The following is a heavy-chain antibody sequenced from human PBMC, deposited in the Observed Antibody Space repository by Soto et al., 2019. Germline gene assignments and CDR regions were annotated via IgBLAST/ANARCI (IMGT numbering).Heavy chain of an antibody. CDR1: GGSFSGYY. CDR2: INHSGST. V-gene: IGHV4-34*01. D-gene: IGHD2-15*01. J-gene: IGHJ6*03. CDR3: ARGRGMVVVVAATRRHYYIDV. Sequence: SETLSLTCAVYGGSFSGYYWSWIRQPPGKGLEWIGEINHSGSTNYNPSLKSRVTISVDTSKNQFSLKLSSVTAADTAVYYCARGRGMVVVVAATRRHYYIDVWGKGTTVTVS.